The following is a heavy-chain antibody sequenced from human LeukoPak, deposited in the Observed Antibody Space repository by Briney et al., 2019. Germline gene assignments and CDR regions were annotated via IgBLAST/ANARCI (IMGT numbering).Heavy chain of an antibody. CDR2: IIPIFGTA. J-gene: IGHJ4*02. Sequence: GASVEVSCKASGGTFSSYAIIWVRQAPGQGLEWMGGIIPIFGTANYAQKFQGRVTITTDESTSTAYMELSSLGSEDTAVYYCARGGDIVGANYWGQGTLVTVSS. V-gene: IGHV1-69*05. CDR1: GGTFSSYA. CDR3: ARGGDIVGANY. D-gene: IGHD1-26*01.